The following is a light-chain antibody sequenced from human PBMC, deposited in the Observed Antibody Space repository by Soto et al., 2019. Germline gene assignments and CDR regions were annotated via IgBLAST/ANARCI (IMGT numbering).Light chain of an antibody. Sequence: EIVMTQSPATLSVSAGERATLCFRASQSVSSNLAWYQQKPGQAPRLLIYGASTRATGVPATFSGSASGTEFTLTISSLQSEDFAVYYCQQYNNWPPMTFGQGTKVDIK. J-gene: IGKJ1*01. CDR1: QSVSSN. CDR2: GAS. V-gene: IGKV3-15*01. CDR3: QQYNNWPPMT.